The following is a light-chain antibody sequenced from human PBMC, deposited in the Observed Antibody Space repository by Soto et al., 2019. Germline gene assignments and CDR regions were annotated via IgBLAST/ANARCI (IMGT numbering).Light chain of an antibody. CDR1: QSVSSN. CDR3: QQYNNRPRT. J-gene: IGKJ1*01. CDR2: GAS. Sequence: IVLTQSPATLSVSPWERATLSCRASQSVSSNLAWYQQKPGQAPRLLIYGASTRATGIPARFSGSGSGTEFTLTISSLQSEDFAVYYCQQYNNRPRTFGQGTKV. V-gene: IGKV3-15*01.